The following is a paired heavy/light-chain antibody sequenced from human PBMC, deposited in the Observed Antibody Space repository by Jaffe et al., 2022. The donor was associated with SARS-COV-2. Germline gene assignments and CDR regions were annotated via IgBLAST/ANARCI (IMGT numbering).Heavy chain of an antibody. CDR1: GGSISTYY. D-gene: IGHD5-12*01. CDR2: IYSSGST. CDR3: ARAYSGYAELGP. V-gene: IGHV4-59*01. J-gene: IGHJ5*02. Sequence: QVQLQESGPRLVKPSETLSLTCTVSGGSISTYYWTWIRQPPGKGLEWIGNIYSSGSTSYNPSLKSRLSISIDTSKNQFSLKVRSVTAADTAVYYCARAYSGYAELGPWGQGTLVTVSS.
Light chain of an antibody. J-gene: IGKJ4*01. CDR1: QSVSSTY. CDR3: QQYGRSPLT. CDR2: GAS. Sequence: EIVLTQSPGTLSLSPGERATLSCRASQSVSSTYLGWYQQKPGQAPRLLISGASSRATGIPDRFSGSGSGRDFTLTISRLEPEDSAVYYCQQYGRSPLTFGGGTKVEIK. V-gene: IGKV3-20*01.